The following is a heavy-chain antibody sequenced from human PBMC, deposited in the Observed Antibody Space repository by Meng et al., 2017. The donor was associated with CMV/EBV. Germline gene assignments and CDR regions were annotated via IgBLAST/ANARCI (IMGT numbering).Heavy chain of an antibody. CDR1: GFTFISYG. J-gene: IGHJ6*02. CDR3: AKEIKFKSATPYGMDV. CDR2: IRHDGGNE. V-gene: IGHV3-30*02. Sequence: GRSLSLSCSASGFTFISYGMHWVRQAPGKGLEWVTFIRHDGGNEYYVDSVKGRFTISRDNSKNTLYLQMNSLRAEDTALYYCAKEIKFKSATPYGMDVWGQGTTVTVSS.